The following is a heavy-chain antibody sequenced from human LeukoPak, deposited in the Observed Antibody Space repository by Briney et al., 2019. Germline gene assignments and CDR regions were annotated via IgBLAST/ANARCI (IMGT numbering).Heavy chain of an antibody. Sequence: PGGSLRLSCAASGFTFSSYWMHWVRQAPGKGLVWVSRINSDGSSTSYADSVKGRFTISRDNSKNTLYLQMNSLRAEDTAVYYCAIGGCSSTSCYVGGMDVWGQGTTVTVSS. J-gene: IGHJ6*02. D-gene: IGHD2-2*01. CDR2: INSDGSST. CDR1: GFTFSSYW. CDR3: AIGGCSSTSCYVGGMDV. V-gene: IGHV3-74*01.